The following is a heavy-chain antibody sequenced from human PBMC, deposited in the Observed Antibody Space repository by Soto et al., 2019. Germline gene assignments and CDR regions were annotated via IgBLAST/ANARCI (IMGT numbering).Heavy chain of an antibody. CDR3: ARSCKQWLVYTKNWFDP. J-gene: IGHJ5*02. D-gene: IGHD6-19*01. CDR1: GGSFSGYY. V-gene: IGHV4-34*01. Sequence: QVQLQQWGAGLLKPSETLSLTCAVYGGSFSGYYWSWIRQPPGKGLEWIGEINHSGSTNYNPSLKSRVTISVDTSKNQFSLKLSSVTAADTAVYYCARSCKQWLVYTKNWFDPWGQGTLVTVSS. CDR2: INHSGST.